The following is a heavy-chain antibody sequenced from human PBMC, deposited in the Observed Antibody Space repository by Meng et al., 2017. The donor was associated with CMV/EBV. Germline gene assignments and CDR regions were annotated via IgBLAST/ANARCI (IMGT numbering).Heavy chain of an antibody. CDR3: AIEKGVAGKDYYYGMDV. V-gene: IGHV1-2*02. CDR1: GYTFTGYY. J-gene: IGHJ6*02. D-gene: IGHD6-19*01. Sequence: ASAMVSCKASGYTFTGYYMHWVRQAPGQGLEWMGWINPNSGGTNYAQKFQGRVTMTRDTSISTAYMELSRLRSDDTAVYYCAIEKGVAGKDYYYGMDVWGQGTTVTVSS. CDR2: INPNSGGT.